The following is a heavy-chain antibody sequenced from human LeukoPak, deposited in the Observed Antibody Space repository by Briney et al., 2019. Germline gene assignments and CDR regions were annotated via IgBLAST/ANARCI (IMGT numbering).Heavy chain of an antibody. D-gene: IGHD6-13*01. Sequence: GGSLRLSCAASGFTFDDYAMHWVRQAPGKGLEWVSLISGDGGSTYYADSVKGRFTISRDNSKNSLYLQMNSLRTEDTAVYYCASANSSSWPHEYDYWGQGTLVTVST. CDR1: GFTFDDYA. CDR2: ISGDGGST. V-gene: IGHV3-43*02. J-gene: IGHJ4*02. CDR3: ASANSSSWPHEYDY.